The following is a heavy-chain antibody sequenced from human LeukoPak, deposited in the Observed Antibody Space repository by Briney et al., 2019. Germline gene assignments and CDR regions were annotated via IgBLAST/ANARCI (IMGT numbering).Heavy chain of an antibody. D-gene: IGHD6-19*01. Sequence: GGSLRLSCAASAFTFNTYWMHWVRQAPGKGLEWLSGITWNSENIEYADSVKGRFTISRDNAKKSLYLQMNSLRAEDTALYYCATTLRNSGWAAGLDYWGQGTLVTVSS. CDR2: ITWNSENI. J-gene: IGHJ4*02. V-gene: IGHV3-9*01. CDR3: ATTLRNSGWAAGLDY. CDR1: AFTFNTYW.